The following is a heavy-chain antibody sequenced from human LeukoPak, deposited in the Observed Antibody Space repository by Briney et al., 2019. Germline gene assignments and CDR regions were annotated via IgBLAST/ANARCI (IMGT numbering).Heavy chain of an antibody. Sequence: GGSLRLSCAASGFSFSYCGFHWVRQAPDKGLEWVAFVRYDGHEKYYAESVKGRFTISKDTSRNTLYLQMNSLRPEDTAMYYCAKDLMRDRWFGESWGQGTLVTVSS. D-gene: IGHD3-10*01. V-gene: IGHV3-30*02. CDR3: AKDLMRDRWFGES. CDR1: GFSFSYCG. CDR2: VRYDGHEK. J-gene: IGHJ5*02.